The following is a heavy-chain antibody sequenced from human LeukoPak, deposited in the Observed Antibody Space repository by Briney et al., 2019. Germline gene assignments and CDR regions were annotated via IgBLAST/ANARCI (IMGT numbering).Heavy chain of an antibody. CDR1: GFSLSSDA. J-gene: IGHJ4*02. V-gene: IGHV3-23*01. D-gene: IGHD6-19*01. CDR2: SSGSDDST. CDR3: TKDVMTGYSSGWYFGY. Sequence: GGSLRLSCAASGFSLSSDAMSWVRQAPGKGLEWVSVSSGSDDSTHYADSVKGRFIMSRDETENTLYLQLNSLRVEDTAVYYCTKDVMTGYSSGWYFGYWGQGALVTVSS.